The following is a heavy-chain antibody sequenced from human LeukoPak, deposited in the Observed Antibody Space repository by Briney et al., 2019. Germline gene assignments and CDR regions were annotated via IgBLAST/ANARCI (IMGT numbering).Heavy chain of an antibody. V-gene: IGHV3-23*01. CDR2: ISGSGGST. Sequence: GGSLRLSCAASGFTFSSYAMSWVRQAPGKGLEWVSAISGSGGSTYYADSVKGRFTISRDNSKNYLYLQMNSLRTDDTALYYCAKDVGSGYSYPNYWGQGTLVTVSS. CDR3: AKDVGSGYSYPNY. J-gene: IGHJ4*02. CDR1: GFTFSSYA. D-gene: IGHD5-18*01.